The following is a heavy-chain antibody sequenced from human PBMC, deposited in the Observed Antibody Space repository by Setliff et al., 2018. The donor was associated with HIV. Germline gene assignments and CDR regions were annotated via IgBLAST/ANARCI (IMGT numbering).Heavy chain of an antibody. V-gene: IGHV4-4*09. J-gene: IGHJ3*02. Sequence: KTSETLSLTCTVSGGSISTSYWNWIRQPPGKGLEWIAYIYISGTTNYKPSLKSRVTISLDTSRNQFSLKLGSVTAADTAMYYCAREHCSGGSCNGFDIWGQGTMVTVSS. CDR2: IYISGTT. D-gene: IGHD2-15*01. CDR3: AREHCSGGSCNGFDI. CDR1: GGSISTSY.